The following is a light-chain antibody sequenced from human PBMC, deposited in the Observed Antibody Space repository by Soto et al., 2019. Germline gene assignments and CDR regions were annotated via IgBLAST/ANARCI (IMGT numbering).Light chain of an antibody. CDR1: QTVSSSY. Sequence: ETVLTQSPGTLSLSPGERATLSCRASQTVSSSYLAWYQQKPGQAPRLLIYGASSRATGIPDRFSGSGSGTDFTLTISRLEPEYFAVYYCQQYCQQYGSSPPSWTFGQGTRVEIK. CDR2: GAS. J-gene: IGKJ1*01. V-gene: IGKV3-20*01. CDR3: QQYCQQYGSSPPSWT.